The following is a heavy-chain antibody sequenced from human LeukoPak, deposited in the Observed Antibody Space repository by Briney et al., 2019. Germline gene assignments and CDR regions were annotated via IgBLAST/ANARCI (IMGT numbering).Heavy chain of an antibody. CDR2: IYYSGST. D-gene: IGHD2-15*01. J-gene: IGHJ6*02. V-gene: IGHV4-39*01. Sequence: SETLSLTGTVSGGSISSSSYYWGWIRQPPGKGLEWIGSIYYSGSTYYNPSLKSRVTISVDTSKNQFSLKLSSVTAADTAVYYCASSRGPYYYYYGMDVWGQGTTVTVSS. CDR1: GGSISSSSYY. CDR3: ASSRGPYYYYYGMDV.